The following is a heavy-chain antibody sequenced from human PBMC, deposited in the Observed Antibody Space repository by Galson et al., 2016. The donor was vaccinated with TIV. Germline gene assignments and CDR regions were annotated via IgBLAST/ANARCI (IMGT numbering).Heavy chain of an antibody. CDR1: GYTFIGYY. J-gene: IGHJ6*02. D-gene: IGHD3-16*02. CDR2: INPNSGGT. V-gene: IGHV1-2*02. CDR3: ARQITFGGVIVLGNGVDV. Sequence: SVKVSCKASGYTFIGYYIHWLRQAPGQGLEWMGWINPNSGGTDYAQKFQGRVTMTRDTSITTAYMELSSLRSDDTALYYCARQITFGGVIVLGNGVDVWGQGTTVTVSS.